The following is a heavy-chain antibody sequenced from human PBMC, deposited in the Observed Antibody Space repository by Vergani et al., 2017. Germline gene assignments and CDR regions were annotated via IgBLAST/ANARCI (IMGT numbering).Heavy chain of an antibody. CDR2: ISAYNGNT. D-gene: IGHD6-25*01. Sequence: QVQLVQSGAEVKKPGASVKFSCKASGYTFSTYGISWVRQAPGQGLEWMGWISAYNGNTNYPEKFQGRLTLTTDTSTRTAYMELRSLRSDDTAVYYCARDLMENDTYGRSGYGGPGNLVNVSS. J-gene: IGHJ1*01. V-gene: IGHV1-18*01. CDR1: GYTFSTYG. CDR3: ARDLMENDTYGRSGY.